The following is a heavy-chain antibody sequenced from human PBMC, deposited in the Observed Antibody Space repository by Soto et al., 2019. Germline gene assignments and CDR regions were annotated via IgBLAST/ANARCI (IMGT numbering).Heavy chain of an antibody. V-gene: IGHV3-48*01. CDR3: ARDGGEDWGPNYYYYMDV. Sequence: EVQLVESGGGLVQPGGSLRLSCAASGFTFSSYSMNWVRQAPGKGLEWVSYISSSSSTIYYADSVKGRFTISRDNAKNSLYLQMNRLRAEDTAVYYWARDGGEDWGPNYYYYMDVWGKGTTVTVSS. D-gene: IGHD3-16*01. CDR2: ISSSSSTI. CDR1: GFTFSSYS. J-gene: IGHJ6*03.